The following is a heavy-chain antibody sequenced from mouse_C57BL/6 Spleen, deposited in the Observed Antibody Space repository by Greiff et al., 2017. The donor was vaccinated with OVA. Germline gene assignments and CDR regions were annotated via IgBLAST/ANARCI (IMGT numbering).Heavy chain of an antibody. D-gene: IGHD1-1*01. Sequence: EVQRVESGGGLVKPGGSLKLSCAASGFTFSSYAMSWVRQTPEKRLEWVATISDGGSYTYYPDNVKGRFTISRDNAKNNLYLQMSHLKSEDTAMYYCARDYYGTLNYFDYWGQGTTLTVSS. J-gene: IGHJ2*01. V-gene: IGHV5-4*01. CDR3: ARDYYGTLNYFDY. CDR2: ISDGGSYT. CDR1: GFTFSSYA.